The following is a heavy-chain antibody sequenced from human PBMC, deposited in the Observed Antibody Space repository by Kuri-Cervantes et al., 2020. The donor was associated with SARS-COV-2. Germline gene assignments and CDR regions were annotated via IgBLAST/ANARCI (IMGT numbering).Heavy chain of an antibody. J-gene: IGHJ3*02. CDR2: IYYSGST. D-gene: IGHD3-3*01. CDR1: GGSISSYY. CDR3: ARVVSRTIFGVVKPDAFDI. V-gene: IGHV4-59*08. Sequence: SETLSLTCTVSGGSISSYYWSWIRQPPGKGLEWIGYIYYSGSTNYNPSLKSRVTISVDTSKNQFSLKLSSVTAADTAVYYCARVVSRTIFGVVKPDAFDIWGQGTMVTVSS.